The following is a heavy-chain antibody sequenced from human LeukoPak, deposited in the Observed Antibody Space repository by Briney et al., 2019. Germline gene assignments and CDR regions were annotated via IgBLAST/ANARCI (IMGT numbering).Heavy chain of an antibody. CDR1: GFTFSSYA. V-gene: IGHV3-23*01. D-gene: IGHD3-10*01. CDR3: AKPANRITMVRGVIMGFDP. J-gene: IGHJ5*02. CDR2: ISGSGGST. Sequence: QTGGSLRLSCAASGFTFSSYAMSWVRQAPGKGLEWVSAISGSGGSTYYADSVKGRFTISRDNSKNTLYLQMNSLRAEDTAVYYCAKPANRITMVRGVIMGFDPWGQGTLVTVSS.